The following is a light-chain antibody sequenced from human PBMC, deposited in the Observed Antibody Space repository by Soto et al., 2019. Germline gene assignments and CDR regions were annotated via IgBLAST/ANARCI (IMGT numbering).Light chain of an antibody. V-gene: IGLV2-14*01. J-gene: IGLJ1*01. CDR2: DVS. Sequence: QSALTQPASVSASPGQSITISCTGTSSDFGPYTYVSWYQQHPGRAPKLMIYDVSNRPSGISNRFSGSFSANTASLTISGLLADDEADYYCASSTTTGIVFGGGTKLTVL. CDR3: ASSTTTGIV. CDR1: SSDFGPYTY.